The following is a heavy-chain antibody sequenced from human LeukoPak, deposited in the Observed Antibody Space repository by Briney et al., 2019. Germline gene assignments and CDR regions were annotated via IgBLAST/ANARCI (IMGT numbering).Heavy chain of an antibody. CDR3: ARDLDILTGYYLTLDY. J-gene: IGHJ4*02. CDR2: INPSGGST. Sequence: ASVKVSCKASGYTFTTYYIHWVRQAPGQGLQWIGVINPSGGSTFYARKFQGRLTMTRDMSTSTLYMELSSLRSEDTAVYYCARDLDILTGYYLTLDYWGQGTLVTVSS. V-gene: IGHV1-46*01. CDR1: GYTFTTYY. D-gene: IGHD3-9*01.